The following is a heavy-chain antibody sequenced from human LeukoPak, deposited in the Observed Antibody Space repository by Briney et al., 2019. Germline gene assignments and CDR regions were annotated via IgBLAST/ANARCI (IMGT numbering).Heavy chain of an antibody. CDR2: ISYDGSNK. Sequence: GRSRRLSCAASGFTFSSYAMHWVRQAPGKGLEWVAVISYDGSNKYYADSVKGRFTISRDNSKNTLYMQMNSLRAEDTAVYYCARGVCSSTSCYTYCYYGMDVWGQGTTVTVSS. CDR3: ARGVCSSTSCYTYCYYGMDV. V-gene: IGHV3-30-3*01. CDR1: GFTFSSYA. D-gene: IGHD2-2*02. J-gene: IGHJ6*02.